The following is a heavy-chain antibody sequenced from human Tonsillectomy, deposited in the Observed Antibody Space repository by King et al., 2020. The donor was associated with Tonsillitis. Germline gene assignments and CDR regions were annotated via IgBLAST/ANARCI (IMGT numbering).Heavy chain of an antibody. CDR2: ISSSSSYT. CDR3: ARAQQTYCTNCVCYPYYFDY. Sequence: VQLVESGGGLVKPGGSLRLSCAASGFTFSDYYMSWIRQAPGKGLEWVSYISSSSSYTNYADSVKGRFTISRDNAKNSLYLQMNSLRAEDTAVYYCARAQQTYCTNCVCYPYYFDYWGQGTLVTVSS. J-gene: IGHJ4*02. CDR1: GFTFSDYY. V-gene: IGHV3-11*05. D-gene: IGHD2-8*01.